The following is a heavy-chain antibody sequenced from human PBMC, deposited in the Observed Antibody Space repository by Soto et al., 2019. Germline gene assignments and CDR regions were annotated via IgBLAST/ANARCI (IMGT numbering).Heavy chain of an antibody. J-gene: IGHJ4*02. D-gene: IGHD6-19*01. V-gene: IGHV1-18*01. CDR2: ISAYNGNT. CDR3: ARVKIGAVANFVDY. Sequence: QVQLVQSGAEVKKRGASVKVSCKSSGYTFTSYGISWVRQAPGQGLEWMGWISAYNGNTNYAQKLQGRVTMTKDTSTSTAYIELRSLRSDDTAVYYCARVKIGAVANFVDYWGQGTLVTVSS. CDR1: GYTFTSYG.